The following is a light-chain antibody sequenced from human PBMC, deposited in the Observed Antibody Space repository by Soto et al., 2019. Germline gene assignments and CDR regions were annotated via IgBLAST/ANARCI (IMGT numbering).Light chain of an antibody. CDR1: TNDINYDS. J-gene: IGLJ3*02. Sequence: QSALTQPASVSGPPGQSITIPCTGTTNDINYDSVSWYQQHPGNAPKVVIYEVSDRPSGVSHRFSGSKSGSTATLSISGLQSEDEGVYFCSSQTTTGSWVFGGGTKLTVL. CDR2: EVS. CDR3: SSQTTTGSWV. V-gene: IGLV2-14*01.